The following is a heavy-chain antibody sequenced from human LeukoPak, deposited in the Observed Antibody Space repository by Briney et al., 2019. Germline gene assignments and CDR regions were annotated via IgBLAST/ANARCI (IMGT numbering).Heavy chain of an antibody. CDR2: ISGSGDNM. J-gene: IGHJ4*02. CDR1: GFTFSSYW. D-gene: IGHD3-22*01. Sequence: GGSLRLSCAASGFTFSSYWMSWVRQAPGKGLEWVSSISGSGDNMDYADSVKGRFTISRDNSENTLYLQMNSLRAEDTAVYYCAREGDSSGYYYAPYFDYWGQGTLVTVSS. CDR3: AREGDSSGYYYAPYFDY. V-gene: IGHV3-23*01.